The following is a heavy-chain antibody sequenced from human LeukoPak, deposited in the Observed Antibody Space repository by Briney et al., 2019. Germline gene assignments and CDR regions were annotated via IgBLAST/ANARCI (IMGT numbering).Heavy chain of an antibody. CDR3: ARNGYGDYYFDY. CDR2: INPSGGST. V-gene: IGHV1-46*01. CDR1: GYTFTSYY. J-gene: IGHJ4*02. D-gene: IGHD4-17*01. Sequence: GASVKVSCKASGYTFTSYYMHWVRQAPGQGLEWMGIINPSGGSTSYAQKFQGRVTMTRDTSTSTVYMELRSLRSDDTAVYYCARNGYGDYYFDYWGQGTLVTVSS.